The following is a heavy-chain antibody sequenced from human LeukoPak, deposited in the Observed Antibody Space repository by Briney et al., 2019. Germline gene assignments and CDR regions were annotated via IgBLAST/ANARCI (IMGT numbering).Heavy chain of an antibody. V-gene: IGHV4-59*08. D-gene: IGHD3-10*02. CDR3: ARLSVRGASAVAFDI. CDR2: NYYGGSI. CDR1: GGSISGYY. J-gene: IGHJ3*02. Sequence: SETLSLTCTVSGGSISGYYWCWIRQPPGKGLEWIGYNYYGGSINYNPSLKSRVAISVDTSKNQFSLILRSVTVADTAVYYCARLSVRGASAVAFDIWGQGTLVTVSS.